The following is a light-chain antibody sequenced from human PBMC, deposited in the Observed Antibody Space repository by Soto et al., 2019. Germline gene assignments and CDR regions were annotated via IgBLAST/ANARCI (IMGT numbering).Light chain of an antibody. Sequence: DIVMTQSPDSLAVSLGERATINCKSSQSVLYSSNNKNYLAWYQQKPGQPPKLLIYWASTRESGVPDRFSGSGSGTDFTLTISSLQAEDVAVYYCQQYYSNRTLGQGTKADIK. J-gene: IGKJ1*01. CDR1: QSVLYSSNNKNY. V-gene: IGKV4-1*01. CDR3: QQYYSNRT. CDR2: WAS.